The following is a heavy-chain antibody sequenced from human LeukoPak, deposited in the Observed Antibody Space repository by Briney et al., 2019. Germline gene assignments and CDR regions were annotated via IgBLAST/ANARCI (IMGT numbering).Heavy chain of an antibody. V-gene: IGHV1-46*01. CDR2: IHPSGGST. J-gene: IGHJ5*02. D-gene: IGHD2-2*01. Sequence: GASVKVSSKASGYTFTNYYLHWVRQAPGQGLEWMGIIHPSGGSTAYAQKFQGRVTMTRDTSTSTVYMELSSLRSEDTAVYYCARDSTTSSLADPWGQGTLVTVSS. CDR3: ARDSTTSSLADP. CDR1: GYTFTNYY.